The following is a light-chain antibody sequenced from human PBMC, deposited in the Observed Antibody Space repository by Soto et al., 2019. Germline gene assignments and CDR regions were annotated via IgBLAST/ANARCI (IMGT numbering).Light chain of an antibody. CDR2: GAS. CDR1: QSVSSTY. J-gene: IGKJ1*01. Sequence: EIVLTQSPGTLSFSPGERATLSCRASQSVSSTYLAWYQQKPGQAPRLLISGASSRATGIPDRFSGSGSGTDFTLIISRLEPEDFAVYYCQQYGRSSTFGQGTKVDIK. CDR3: QQYGRSST. V-gene: IGKV3-20*01.